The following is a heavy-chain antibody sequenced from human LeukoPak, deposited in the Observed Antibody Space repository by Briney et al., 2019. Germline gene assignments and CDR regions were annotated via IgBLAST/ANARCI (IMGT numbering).Heavy chain of an antibody. J-gene: IGHJ3*02. CDR3: ARVLMVVAATDAFAI. V-gene: IGHV4-59*01. CDR1: GGSISTYS. D-gene: IGHD2-15*01. Sequence: PSETLSLTCTVSGGSISTYSWNWIRQPPGKGLEWIGYIYNSGSTNYNPSLKSRVSISVDTSKNQFSLKLNSVTAADTDVYYCARVLMVVAATDAFAIWGQGTMVTVSS. CDR2: IYNSGST.